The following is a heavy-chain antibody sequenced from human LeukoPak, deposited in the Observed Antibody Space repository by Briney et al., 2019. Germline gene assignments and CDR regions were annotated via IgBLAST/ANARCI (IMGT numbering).Heavy chain of an antibody. J-gene: IGHJ4*02. V-gene: IGHV3-21*01. CDR3: ARPRMNYDSLTGHATYYFDY. CDR2: IISSSSYI. D-gene: IGHD3-9*01. Sequence: GGSLRLSCAASGFTFSSYSMSWVRQAPGKGLEWVSSIISSSSYIYYADSVKGRFTISRDNAKNSLYLQMNSLRAEDTAVYYCARPRMNYDSLTGHATYYFDYWGQGTLVTVSS. CDR1: GFTFSSYS.